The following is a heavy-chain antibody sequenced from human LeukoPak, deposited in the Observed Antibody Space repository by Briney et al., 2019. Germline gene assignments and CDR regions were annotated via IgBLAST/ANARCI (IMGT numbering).Heavy chain of an antibody. CDR3: ARGGWDTARVTNWFDP. CDR2: INPNSGGT. Sequence: ASVKVSCKASGYTFTGYYMHWVRQAPGQGLEWMGRINPNSGGTNYAQKFQGRVTMTRDTSISTAYMELSRLRSDDTAVYYCARGGWDTARVTNWFDPWGQGTLVTVSS. D-gene: IGHD5-18*01. V-gene: IGHV1-2*06. J-gene: IGHJ5*02. CDR1: GYTFTGYY.